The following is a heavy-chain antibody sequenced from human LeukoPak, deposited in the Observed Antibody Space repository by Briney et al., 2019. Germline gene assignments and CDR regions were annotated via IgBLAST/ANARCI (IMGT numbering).Heavy chain of an antibody. V-gene: IGHV1-46*01. D-gene: IGHD2-2*01. CDR3: ARDSLVGYCSSTSCMGAFDY. CDR1: GYTFTSYY. J-gene: IGHJ4*02. Sequence: ASVKVSCKASGYTFTSYYMHWVRQAPGQGLEWMGIINPSGGSTSYAQKFQGRVTMTRDTSTSTVYMELSSLRSEDTAVYYCARDSLVGYCSSTSCMGAFDYWGQGTLVTVSS. CDR2: INPSGGST.